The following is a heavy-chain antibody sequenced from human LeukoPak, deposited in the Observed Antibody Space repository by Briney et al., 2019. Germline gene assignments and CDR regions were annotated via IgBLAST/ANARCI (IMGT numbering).Heavy chain of an antibody. J-gene: IGHJ4*02. CDR2: VSGSGGST. Sequence: PGGSLRLSCAASGFTFSNYAMSWVRQAPGRGLEWVSAVSGSGGSTYYADSVKGRFTISRDNSKSTLYLQMDSLRAEDAAVYYCAQGKSETYYLYSVYWGQGTLVTVSS. CDR1: GFTFSNYA. CDR3: AQGKSETYYLYSVY. V-gene: IGHV3-23*01. D-gene: IGHD1-26*01.